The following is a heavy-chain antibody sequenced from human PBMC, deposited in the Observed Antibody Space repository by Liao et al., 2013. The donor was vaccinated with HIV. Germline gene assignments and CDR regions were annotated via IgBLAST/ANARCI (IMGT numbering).Heavy chain of an antibody. D-gene: IGHD3-10*01. J-gene: IGHJ1*01. V-gene: IGHV4-34*01. CDR1: GGTFSGYY. CDR3: ASSGSGSTAEYFQH. Sequence: QVQLQESGPGLVKPSETLSLTCAVYGGTFSGYYWSWIRQPPREGGVEWIGEINHSGSSNYNPSLKSRVTISVDTSKNQFSLKVSSVTAADTAVYYCASSGSGSTAEYFQHWGQGTLVTVSS. CDR2: INHSGSS.